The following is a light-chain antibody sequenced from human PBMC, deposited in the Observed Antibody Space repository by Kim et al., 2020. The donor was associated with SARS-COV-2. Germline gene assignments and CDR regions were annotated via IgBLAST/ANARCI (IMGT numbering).Light chain of an antibody. V-gene: IGLV1-40*01. J-gene: IGLJ3*02. CDR3: QSYDSSRSGWV. Sequence: RVTISWTGSRSNIGAGYDVHWYQQLPGTAPKLLIYGNKNRPSGVPDRFSASKSGTSASLAITGLQAEDEADYYCQSYDSSRSGWVFGGGTKVTVL. CDR2: GNK. CDR1: RSNIGAGYD.